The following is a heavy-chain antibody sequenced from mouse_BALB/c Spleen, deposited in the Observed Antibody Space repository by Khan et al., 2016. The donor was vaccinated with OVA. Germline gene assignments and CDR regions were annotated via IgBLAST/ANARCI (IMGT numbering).Heavy chain of an antibody. CDR2: ISYSGNT. Sequence: EVQLVESGPGLVKPSQSLFPTCTVTGYSIASDYAWNWIRQFPGNKLEWMGFISYSGNTNYNPSLKSRISITRDTSKNQFFLQLNSVTSEDTATDYCTKVYGGDFDYWGQGTTLTGSS. D-gene: IGHD1-1*01. J-gene: IGHJ2*01. CDR3: TKVYGGDFDY. V-gene: IGHV3-2*02. CDR1: GYSIASDYA.